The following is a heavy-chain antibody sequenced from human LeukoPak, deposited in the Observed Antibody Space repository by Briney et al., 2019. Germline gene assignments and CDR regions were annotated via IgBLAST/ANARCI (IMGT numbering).Heavy chain of an antibody. CDR2: IYTSGST. Sequence: SETLSLTCTVSGGSISSGSYYWSWIRQPAGKGLEWIGRIYTSGSTNYNPSLKSRVTISVDTSKNQFSLKLSSVTAADTAVYYCARGHDYDFWSGYYWGFDPWGQGTLVTVSS. J-gene: IGHJ5*02. CDR3: ARGHDYDFWSGYYWGFDP. V-gene: IGHV4-61*02. D-gene: IGHD3-3*01. CDR1: GGSISSGSYY.